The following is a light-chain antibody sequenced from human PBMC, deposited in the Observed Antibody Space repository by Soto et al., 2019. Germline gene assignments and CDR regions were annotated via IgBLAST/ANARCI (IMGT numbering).Light chain of an antibody. CDR3: QSYDSSVSKVV. CDR1: SSNIGARYD. V-gene: IGLV1-40*01. CDR2: GNS. Sequence: QSVLTQPPPLSRPPGQRVPISCTGSSSNIGARYDVHWYRPLPGTAPKLLIYGNSNRPSGVPDRFSGSKSGTSASLAITGLQAEDEADYYCQSYDSSVSKVVFGGGTKLTVL. J-gene: IGLJ2*01.